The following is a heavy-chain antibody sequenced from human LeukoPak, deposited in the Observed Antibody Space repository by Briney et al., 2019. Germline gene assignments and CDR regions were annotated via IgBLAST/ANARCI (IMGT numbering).Heavy chain of an antibody. J-gene: IGHJ4*02. Sequence: PGGSLRLSCAASGFTFSSYWMHWVRQAPGKGLVWVSRINSDGSSTSYADSVKGRFTISRDNSKNTLYLQLSSLRAEDTAVYYCAKVNPPRGGRSGWYETNDYWGQGTLVTVSS. D-gene: IGHD6-19*01. V-gene: IGHV3-74*01. CDR2: INSDGSST. CDR3: AKVNPPRGGRSGWYETNDY. CDR1: GFTFSSYW.